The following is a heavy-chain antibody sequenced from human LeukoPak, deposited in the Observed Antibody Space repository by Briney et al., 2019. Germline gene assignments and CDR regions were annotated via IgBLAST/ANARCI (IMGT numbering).Heavy chain of an antibody. V-gene: IGHV3-23*01. D-gene: IGHD4-17*01. J-gene: IGHJ4*02. CDR1: RVTPTTYA. Sequence: PRRSLRLSCAASRVTPTTYAMSSVRQAPGHGLKWVLAICGSGGSTYYADSVKGRFTISRDNSKNTLYRQMNSLRAEDRVVYYCAKDLVTVTTFDYWGQGTLVTVSS. CDR2: ICGSGGST. CDR3: AKDLVTVTTFDY.